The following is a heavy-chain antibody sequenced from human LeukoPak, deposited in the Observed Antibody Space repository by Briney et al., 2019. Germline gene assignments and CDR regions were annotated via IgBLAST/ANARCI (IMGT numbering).Heavy chain of an antibody. CDR1: GGSISSGGYY. Sequence: SQTLSLTCTVSGGSISSGGYYWSWIRQHPGKGLEWIAYIDHSGSAYYNPSLKSRVTISVDTSKNQFSLELSSVTAADTAVFSCARGADGGVDAFDIWGQGTMVTVSS. CDR3: ARGADGGVDAFDI. D-gene: IGHD3-16*01. J-gene: IGHJ3*02. CDR2: IDHSGSA. V-gene: IGHV4-31*03.